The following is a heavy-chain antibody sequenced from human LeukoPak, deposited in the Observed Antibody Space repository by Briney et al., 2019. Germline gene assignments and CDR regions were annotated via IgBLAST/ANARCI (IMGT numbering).Heavy chain of an antibody. V-gene: IGHV1-2*02. CDR3: ARDLERILDGYNPRGIFAY. CDR2: INPNSGGT. D-gene: IGHD5-24*01. CDR1: GYTFSDYY. Sequence: GASVKVSCKPSGYTFSDYYMHWVRQAPRQGLGWMVWINPNSGGTIYAQKFQGSVTMTRDTSLSPAYMELSRLKSHDTAVYYCARDLERILDGYNPRGIFAYWGQGTLVTVSS. J-gene: IGHJ4*02.